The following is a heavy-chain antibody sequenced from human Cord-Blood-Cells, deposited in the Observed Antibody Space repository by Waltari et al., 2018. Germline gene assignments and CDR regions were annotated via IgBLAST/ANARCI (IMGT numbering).Heavy chain of an antibody. D-gene: IGHD6-13*01. V-gene: IGHV4-34*01. Sequence: QVQLQQWGAGLLKPSETLSLTCAVYGGSFSGYYWSWIRQPPGKGLEWSGKINHSGSTNYTPSLKSRVTISVDTSKNQFSLKLSSVTAADTAVYYCATGSSWPKKGFDYWGQGTLVTVSS. CDR2: INHSGST. CDR3: ATGSSWPKKGFDY. CDR1: GGSFSGYY. J-gene: IGHJ4*02.